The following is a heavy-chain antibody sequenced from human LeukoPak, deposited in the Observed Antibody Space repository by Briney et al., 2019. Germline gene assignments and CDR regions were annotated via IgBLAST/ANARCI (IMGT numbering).Heavy chain of an antibody. CDR3: ARDKCQGKTLSWFDP. J-gene: IGHJ5*02. CDR2: IYYSGST. Sequence: SETLSLTCTVSGGSISSSSYYWGWIRQPPGKGLEWIGSIYYSGSTYYNPSLKSRVTISVDTSKNQFSLKLSSVTAADTAVYYCARDKCQGKTLSWFDPWGQGTLVTVSS. V-gene: IGHV4-39*07. CDR1: GGSISSSSYY.